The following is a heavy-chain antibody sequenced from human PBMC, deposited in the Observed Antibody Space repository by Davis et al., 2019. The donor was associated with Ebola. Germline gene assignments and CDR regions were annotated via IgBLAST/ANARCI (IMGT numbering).Heavy chain of an antibody. J-gene: IGHJ5*02. CDR1: GYTFSGYA. CDR2: INVYNGHT. D-gene: IGHD4-17*01. Sequence: AASVKVSCKTSGYTFSGYAISWVRQAPGQRLEWLGRINVYNGHTNYAQNFQGRVTVSTDTSTSIAYMELRSLRSDDTALYYCARDATTVTTIWFDPWGQGTLVTVSS. CDR3: ARDATTVTTIWFDP. V-gene: IGHV1-18*01.